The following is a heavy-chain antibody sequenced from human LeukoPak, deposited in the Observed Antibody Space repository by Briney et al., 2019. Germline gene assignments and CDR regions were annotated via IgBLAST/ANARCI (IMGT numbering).Heavy chain of an antibody. Sequence: ASVKVSCKVSGYTLTELSMHWVRQAPGKGLGWMGGFDPEDGETIYAQKFQGRVTMTEDTSTDTAYMELSSLRSEDTAVYYCATDLYCSSTSCYDYWGQGTLVTVSS. CDR1: GYTLTELS. J-gene: IGHJ4*02. CDR3: ATDLYCSSTSCYDY. CDR2: FDPEDGET. V-gene: IGHV1-24*01. D-gene: IGHD2-2*01.